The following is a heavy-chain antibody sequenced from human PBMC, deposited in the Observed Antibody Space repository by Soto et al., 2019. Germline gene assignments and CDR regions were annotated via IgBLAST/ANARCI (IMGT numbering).Heavy chain of an antibody. Sequence: QVQRVESGGGVVQLGRSLRLSCAASGFTFSNYDMHWVRQAPGKGLEWVTTISYDGNDKYYAGCEKGRMTISKDNSENTIDLQMNGLTAEDTAVYYCAKGSFSAHQLLDHWGKGTLVTVPS. D-gene: IGHD3-10*01. CDR1: GFTFSNYD. CDR2: ISYDGNDK. CDR3: AKGSFSAHQLLDH. V-gene: IGHV3-30*18. J-gene: IGHJ1*01.